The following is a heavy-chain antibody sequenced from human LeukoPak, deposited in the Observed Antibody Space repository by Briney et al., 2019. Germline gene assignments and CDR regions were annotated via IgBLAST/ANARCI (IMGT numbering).Heavy chain of an antibody. D-gene: IGHD1-26*01. CDR2: IIPIFGTA. CDR3: AREWEPYDAFDI. Sequence: ASVKVSCKASGGTFSSYAISWVRQAPGQGLEWMGGIIPIFGTANYAQKFQGRVTITTDESTSTAYMELSSLRSEDTAVYYCAREWEPYDAFDIWGKGTMVTVS. CDR1: GGTFSSYA. V-gene: IGHV1-69*05. J-gene: IGHJ3*02.